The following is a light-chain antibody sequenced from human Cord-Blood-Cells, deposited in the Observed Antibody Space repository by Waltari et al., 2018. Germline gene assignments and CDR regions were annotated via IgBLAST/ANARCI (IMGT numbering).Light chain of an antibody. CDR1: SRHVGGYNY. CDR2: DVS. CDR3: SSYTSSSTPFV. Sequence: QSALTQPASVSGSPGQPTTISCTGTSRHVGGYNYVSWYPQHPGKAPKLMIYDVSNRPSGVSNRFSGSKSGNTASLTISGLQAEDEADYYCSSYTSSSTPFVFGTGTKVTVL. J-gene: IGLJ1*01. V-gene: IGLV2-14*03.